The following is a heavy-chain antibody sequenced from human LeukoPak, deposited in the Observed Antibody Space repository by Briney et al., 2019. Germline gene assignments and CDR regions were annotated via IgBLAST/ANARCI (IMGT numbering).Heavy chain of an antibody. J-gene: IGHJ3*02. CDR3: ARAHWPYYYDSSDAFDI. CDR2: IYTSGST. CDR1: GGSISSYY. Sequence: PSETLSLTCTVSGGSISSYYWSWIRQPAGKGLEWIGRIYTSGSTNYNPSLKSRVTMSVDTSKNQFSLKLNSVTAADTAVYYCARAHWPYYYDSSDAFDIWGQGTMVTVSS. D-gene: IGHD3-22*01. V-gene: IGHV4-4*07.